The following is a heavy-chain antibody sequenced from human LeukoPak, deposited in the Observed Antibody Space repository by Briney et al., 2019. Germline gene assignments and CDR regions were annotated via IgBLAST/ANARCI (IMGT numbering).Heavy chain of an antibody. CDR3: AKPHFDS. V-gene: IGHV3-30*02. CDR2: IRYDGDNK. J-gene: IGHJ4*02. Sequence: GGSLRLSCAASGFTFSSYEMNWVRQAPGKGLEWVAFIRYDGDNKYYTDSVKGRFTISRDNSKNTLYLQMNSLRAEDTAVYYCAKPHFDSWGQGTLVTVSS. CDR1: GFTFSSYE.